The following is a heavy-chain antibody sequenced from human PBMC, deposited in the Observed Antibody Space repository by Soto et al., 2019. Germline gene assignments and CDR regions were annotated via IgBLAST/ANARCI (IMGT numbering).Heavy chain of an antibody. CDR1: GFTFSSYG. Sequence: PGGSLRLSCAASGFTFSSYGMHWVRQAPGKGLEWVAVISYDGSNKYYADSVKGRFTISRDNSKNTLYLQMNSLRAEDTAVYYCAKIRGGYCSSTSCYYDAFDIWGQGTMVTVSS. D-gene: IGHD2-2*01. CDR2: ISYDGSNK. V-gene: IGHV3-30*18. CDR3: AKIRGGYCSSTSCYYDAFDI. J-gene: IGHJ3*02.